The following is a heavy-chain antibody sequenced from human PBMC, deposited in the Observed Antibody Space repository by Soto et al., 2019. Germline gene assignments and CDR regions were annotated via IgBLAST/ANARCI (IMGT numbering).Heavy chain of an antibody. CDR3: AKDAISGDGIWLMDS. J-gene: IGHJ5*02. V-gene: IGHV3-23*01. Sequence: GGSLRLSCAASGFTFRNYAMTWARQAPGKGLEWVSSLLRSGSSAYYADSVRGRFTISSDTSANSLYLQMDNLGAEDTAIYYCAKDAISGDGIWLMDSWGQGTVVTVS. CDR2: LLRSGSSA. D-gene: IGHD4-17*01. CDR1: GFTFRNYA.